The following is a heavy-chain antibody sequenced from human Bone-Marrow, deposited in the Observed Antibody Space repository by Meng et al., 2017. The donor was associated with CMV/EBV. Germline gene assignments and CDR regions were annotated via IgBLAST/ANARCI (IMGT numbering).Heavy chain of an antibody. J-gene: IGHJ4*02. V-gene: IGHV3-30*02. CDR2: IRNDGNNE. D-gene: IGHD2-2*01. CDR3: ASEYCSSTSCQDY. CDR1: GFIFNHYG. Sequence: GESLKISCAASGFIFNHYGMHWVRQAPGRGLEWLAFIRNDGNNENYADSVKGRFTVSRDNSKNTLYLQMNSLRAEDTAVYYCASEYCSSTSCQDYWGQGTLVTVSS.